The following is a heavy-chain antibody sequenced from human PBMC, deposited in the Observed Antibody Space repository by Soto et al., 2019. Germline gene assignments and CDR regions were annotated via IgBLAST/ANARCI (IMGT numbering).Heavy chain of an antibody. V-gene: IGHV3-23*01. CDR3: AKGVGVIIPSYYYYYYMDV. D-gene: IGHD3-3*01. CDR1: GFTFSSYA. J-gene: IGHJ6*03. CDR2: ISGSGGST. Sequence: GGSLRLSCAASGFTFSSYAMSWVRQAPGKGLEWVSAISGSGGSTYYADSVKGRFTISRDNSKNTLYLQMNSLRAEDTAVYYCAKGVGVIIPSYYYYYYMDVWGKGTTVTVSS.